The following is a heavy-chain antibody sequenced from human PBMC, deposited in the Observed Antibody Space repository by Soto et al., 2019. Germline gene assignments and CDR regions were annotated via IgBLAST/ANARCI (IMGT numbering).Heavy chain of an antibody. Sequence: RGESLKISCKGSGYTFPSYWIGWVRQMPGKGLEWMGIIYPGDSDTRYSPSFQGQVTISADKSISTAYLQWSSLKASAPAMYYCARQARYSSSWPDWGQGTLVTVSS. D-gene: IGHD6-13*01. CDR2: IYPGDSDT. CDR1: GYTFPSYW. V-gene: IGHV5-51*01. J-gene: IGHJ4*02. CDR3: ARQARYSSSWPD.